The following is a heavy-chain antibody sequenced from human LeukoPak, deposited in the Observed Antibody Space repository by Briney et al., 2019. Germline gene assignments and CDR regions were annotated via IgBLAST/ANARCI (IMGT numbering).Heavy chain of an antibody. Sequence: PSETLSLTCAVYGGSFSGYYWSWIRQPPGKGLEWIGEINHSGSTNYNPSLKSRVTISVDTSKNQFSLKLSSVTAADTAVYYCARRGVSAVSSWGQGTLVTVSS. V-gene: IGHV4-34*01. CDR3: ARRGVSAVSS. D-gene: IGHD3-10*01. J-gene: IGHJ4*02. CDR2: INHSGST. CDR1: GGSFSGYY.